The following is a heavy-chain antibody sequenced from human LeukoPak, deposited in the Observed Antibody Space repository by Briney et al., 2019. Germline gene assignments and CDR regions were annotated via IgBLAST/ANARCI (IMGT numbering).Heavy chain of an antibody. CDR2: INHSGST. V-gene: IGHV4-34*01. Sequence: RASETLSLTCAVYGGSFSGYYWSWIRQPPGKGLEWIGEINHSGSTNYNPSLKSRVTISVDTSKNQFSLKLSSVTAADTAVYYCARGPDVYSSSWYGGGTDVWGQGTTVTVSS. CDR1: GGSFSGYY. D-gene: IGHD6-13*01. CDR3: ARGPDVYSSSWYGGGTDV. J-gene: IGHJ6*02.